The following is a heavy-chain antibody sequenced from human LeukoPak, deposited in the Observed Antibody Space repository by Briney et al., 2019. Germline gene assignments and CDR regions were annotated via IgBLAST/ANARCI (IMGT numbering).Heavy chain of an antibody. CDR2: INPNSGGT. CDR3: ARDLDQRLLDPNYYYYYMDV. J-gene: IGHJ6*03. CDR1: GYTFTGYY. Sequence: ASVKVSCKASGYTFTGYYMHWVRQAPGQGLEWMGWINPNSGGTNYAQIFQGRVTMTRDTSISTAYMELSSLRSEDTAVYYCARDLDQRLLDPNYYYYYMDVWGKGTTVTVSS. V-gene: IGHV1-2*02. D-gene: IGHD6-25*01.